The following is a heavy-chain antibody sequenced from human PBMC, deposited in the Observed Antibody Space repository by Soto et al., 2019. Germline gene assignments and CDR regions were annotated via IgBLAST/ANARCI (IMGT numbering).Heavy chain of an antibody. J-gene: IGHJ6*02. CDR1: GFTFSSYS. CDR2: IGSTSSYI. V-gene: IGHV3-21*01. CDR3: ARGLSESYYYYGMDV. Sequence: GESLKISCAASGFTFSSYSMNWVRRAPGKGLEWVSSIGSTSSYIYYADSVKGRFTISRDNAKNSLYLQMNSLRAEDTAVYYCARGLSESYYYYGMDVWGQGTTVTVSS.